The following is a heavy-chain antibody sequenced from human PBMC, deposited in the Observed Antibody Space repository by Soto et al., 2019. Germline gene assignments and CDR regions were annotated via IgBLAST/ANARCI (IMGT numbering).Heavy chain of an antibody. CDR3: ARVSIEESHFDY. D-gene: IGHD6-13*01. J-gene: IGHJ4*02. CDR1: GFTFSSYA. V-gene: IGHV3-23*01. CDR2: ISGSGGST. Sequence: GGSLRLSCAASGFTFSSYAMSWVRQAPGKGLEWVSAISGSGGSTYYADPVKGRFTISRDNSKNTLYLQMNSLRAEDTAVYYCARVSIEESHFDYWGQGTLVTVSS.